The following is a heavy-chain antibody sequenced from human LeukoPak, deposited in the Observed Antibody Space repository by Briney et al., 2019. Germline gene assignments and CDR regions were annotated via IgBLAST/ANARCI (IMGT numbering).Heavy chain of an antibody. Sequence: GGSLRLSCAASGFTFSSYGMSWVRQSPGKGLEWVSSISGSDGATYYTDSVKGRFTISRDNSTYTLYLQMNSLRAEDTAVYYCAKDSPVATFWGQGALVTVSS. CDR3: AKDSPVATF. V-gene: IGHV3-23*01. CDR1: GFTFSSYG. D-gene: IGHD5-12*01. CDR2: ISGSDGAT. J-gene: IGHJ4*02.